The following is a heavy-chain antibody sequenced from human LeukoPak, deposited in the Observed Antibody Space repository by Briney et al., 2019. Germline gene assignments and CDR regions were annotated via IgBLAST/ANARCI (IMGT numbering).Heavy chain of an antibody. CDR1: GYTFTSYA. J-gene: IGHJ5*02. CDR2: MNPNSGNT. Sequence: ASVKVSCKPSGYTFTSYAISWLRQATGQGLEWMGWMNPNSGNTGYAQKFQGRVTMTRNTSISTAYMELSSLRSEDTAVYYCARVLRYFDWLFPWGQGTLVTVSS. D-gene: IGHD3-9*01. V-gene: IGHV1-8*02. CDR3: ARVLRYFDWLFP.